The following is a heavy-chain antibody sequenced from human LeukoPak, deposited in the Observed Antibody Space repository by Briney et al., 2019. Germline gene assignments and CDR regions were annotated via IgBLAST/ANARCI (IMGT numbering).Heavy chain of an antibody. D-gene: IGHD4-17*01. CDR2: ISSSSSYI. CDR1: GFTFSSYS. V-gene: IGHV3-21*01. J-gene: IGHJ2*01. Sequence: GGSLRLSCAASGFTFSSYSMNWVRQAPGKRLEWVSSISSSSSYIYYADSVKGRFTISRDNAKNSLYLQMNSLRAEDTAVYYCARDPYGDYEYFDLWGRGTLVTVSS. CDR3: ARDPYGDYEYFDL.